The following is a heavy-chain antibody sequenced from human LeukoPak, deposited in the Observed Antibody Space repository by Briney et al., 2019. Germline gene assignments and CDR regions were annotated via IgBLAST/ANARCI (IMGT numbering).Heavy chain of an antibody. CDR3: VSAHSYYDSSGYWNFDY. J-gene: IGHJ4*02. V-gene: IGHV5-51*01. CDR1: GYSFTTYW. CDR2: IYPDDSDT. Sequence: GESLKISCKGSGYSFTTYWIGWVRQMPGKGLEWMGTIYPDDSDTRYSPSFQGQVTISADKSISTAYLVWSSLKASDTALYYCVSAHSYYDSSGYWNFDYWGQGTLVTVSS. D-gene: IGHD3-22*01.